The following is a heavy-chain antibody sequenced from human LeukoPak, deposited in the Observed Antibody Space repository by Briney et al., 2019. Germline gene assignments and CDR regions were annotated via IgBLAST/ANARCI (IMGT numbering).Heavy chain of an antibody. CDR3: ARPITYYYDSSGYYGLDY. Sequence: GESLKISCKGSGYSFTSYWIGWVRQMPGKGLECMGIMYPGDYGTRYSTSFQGQVTISADKSISTAYLQWSSLKASDTAMYYCARPITYYYDSSGYYGLDYWGQGTLVTVSS. V-gene: IGHV5-51*01. J-gene: IGHJ4*02. CDR2: MYPGDYGT. CDR1: GYSFTSYW. D-gene: IGHD3-22*01.